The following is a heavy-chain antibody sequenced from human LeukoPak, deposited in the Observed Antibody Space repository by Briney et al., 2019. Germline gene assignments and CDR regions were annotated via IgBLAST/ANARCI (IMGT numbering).Heavy chain of an antibody. CDR1: GGSISSGGYY. D-gene: IGHD4-17*01. CDR2: IHYSGSS. CDR3: ARDYYGIHDAFDI. V-gene: IGHV4-31*03. Sequence: SSETLSLTCTVSGGSISSGGYYWSWIRQHPGKGLEWIGYIHYSGSSNHNPSLKSRVAISVDSSKNQFSLDLSSVTAADTAVYYCARDYYGIHDAFDIWGLGTTVIVSS. J-gene: IGHJ3*02.